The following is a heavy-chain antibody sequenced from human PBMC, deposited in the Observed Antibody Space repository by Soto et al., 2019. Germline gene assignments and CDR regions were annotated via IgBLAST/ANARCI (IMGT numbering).Heavy chain of an antibody. V-gene: IGHV3-23*01. J-gene: IGHJ4*02. CDR3: AKAPRSTVTTFFDY. CDR1: GFTFSSYA. D-gene: IGHD4-4*01. CDR2: ISGSGVST. Sequence: GGSLRLSCAASGFTFSSYAMSWVRQAPGKGLEWVSAISGSGVSTYYADSVKGRFTISRDNSKNTLYLQMNSLRAEDTAVYYCAKAPRSTVTTFFDYWGQGTLVTVSS.